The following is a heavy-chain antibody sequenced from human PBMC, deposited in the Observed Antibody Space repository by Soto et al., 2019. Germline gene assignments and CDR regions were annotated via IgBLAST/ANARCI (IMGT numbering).Heavy chain of an antibody. V-gene: IGHV3-72*01. CDR3: ADLKWSRSYLP. D-gene: IGHD3-3*01. Sequence: EVQLVESGGDLVQPGGSLRLSCVASGFRLSDHFMDWVRQAPGKGLEWVGRIKNDPKSYITDYAESVKGRFTISRDDSKNSLFLKINSLRTEDTAIYDCADLKWSRSYLPWGQGTLVTVSS. J-gene: IGHJ1*01. CDR2: IKNDPKSYIT. CDR1: GFRLSDHF.